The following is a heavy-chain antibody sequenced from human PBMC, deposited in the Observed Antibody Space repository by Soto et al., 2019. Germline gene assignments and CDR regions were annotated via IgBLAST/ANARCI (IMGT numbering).Heavy chain of an antibody. CDR1: GFTFSSYG. CDR2: ISYDGSNK. J-gene: IGHJ3*02. D-gene: IGHD1-26*01. Sequence: QVQLVESGGGVVQPGRSLRLSCAASGFTFSSYGMHWVRQAPGKGLEWVAVISYDGSNKYYADSVKGRFTISRDNSKNTLDLQMNSLRAEDTAVYYCAKGQWELLPDAFDIWGQGTMVTVSS. CDR3: AKGQWELLPDAFDI. V-gene: IGHV3-30*18.